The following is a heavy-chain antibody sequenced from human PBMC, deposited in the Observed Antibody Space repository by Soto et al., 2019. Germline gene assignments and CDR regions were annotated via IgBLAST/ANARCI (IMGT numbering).Heavy chain of an antibody. J-gene: IGHJ4*02. CDR3: ARSGIFRGVPEYYFDY. CDR2: IYYSGST. V-gene: IGHV4-31*03. Sequence: QVQLQESGPGLVKPSQTLSLTCTVSGGSISSGGYYWSWIRQHPGKGLEWIGYIYYSGSTYYNPSLKSRVTISVDTSKNQFSLKLSSVTAADTAVYYCARSGIFRGVPEYYFDYWGQGTLVTVSS. CDR1: GGSISSGGYY. D-gene: IGHD2-8*01.